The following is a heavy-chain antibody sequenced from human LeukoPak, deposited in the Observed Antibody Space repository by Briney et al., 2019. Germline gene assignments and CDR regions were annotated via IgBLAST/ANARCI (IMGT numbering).Heavy chain of an antibody. CDR3: ARDLGTTVTTYLDY. CDR1: GFTFSSYS. CDR2: IGSSSSYI. J-gene: IGHJ4*02. D-gene: IGHD4-17*01. V-gene: IGHV3-21*01. Sequence: TGGSLRLSCAASGFTFSSYSMNWVRQAPGKGLEWVSSIGSSSSYIYYADSVKGRFTISRDNAKNSLYLRMNSLRAEDTAVYYCARDLGTTVTTYLDYWGQGTLVTVSS.